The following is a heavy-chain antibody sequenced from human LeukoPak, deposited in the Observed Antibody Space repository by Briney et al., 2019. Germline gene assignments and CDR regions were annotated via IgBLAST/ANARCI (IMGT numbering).Heavy chain of an antibody. V-gene: IGHV4-39*07. D-gene: IGHD5-18*01. CDR2: IYYSGST. CDR1: GGSISSSSYY. J-gene: IGHJ4*02. CDR3: AVGMGYSYGYYYFDY. Sequence: SETLSLTCTVSGGSISSSSYYWGWIRQPPGKGLEWIGSIYYSGSTYYNPSLKSRVTISVDTSKNQFSLKLSSVTAADTAVYYCAVGMGYSYGYYYFDYWGQGTLVTVSS.